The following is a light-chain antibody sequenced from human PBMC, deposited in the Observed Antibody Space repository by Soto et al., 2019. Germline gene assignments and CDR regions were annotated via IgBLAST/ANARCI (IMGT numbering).Light chain of an antibody. CDR3: MQGTHWPQT. CDR1: RSLVHGDGTTY. Sequence: DVVMTQSPLSLPVTLGQPASISCGSNRSLVHGDGTTYYLNWFQQRPGQSPRRLIYKVSYRDSGVPDRFSGSGSGTDFTLQISRVEAEDVGVYYCMQGTHWPQTFGQGAKVDI. V-gene: IGKV2-30*02. CDR2: KVS. J-gene: IGKJ1*01.